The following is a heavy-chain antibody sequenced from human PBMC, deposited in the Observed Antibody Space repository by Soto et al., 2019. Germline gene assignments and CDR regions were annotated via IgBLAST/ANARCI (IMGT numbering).Heavy chain of an antibody. V-gene: IGHV4-31*03. Sequence: SETLSLTCTVSGGSISSGGYYWSWIRQHPGKGLELLGYIYYSGSTYYNPSLKSRVTISVDTSKNQLSLKLSPGTAADTAVYYCARAVEARDIGLVPAAIFPYSWFDPWSQGTLVTVSS. D-gene: IGHD2-2*01. CDR3: ARAVEARDIGLVPAAIFPYSWFDP. CDR1: GGSISSGGYY. CDR2: IYYSGST. J-gene: IGHJ5*02.